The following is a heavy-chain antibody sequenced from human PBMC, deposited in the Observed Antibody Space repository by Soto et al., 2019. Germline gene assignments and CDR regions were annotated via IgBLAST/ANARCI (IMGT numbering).Heavy chain of an antibody. CDR1: GFSFSTYG. V-gene: IGHV3-23*01. J-gene: IGHJ4*01. Sequence: PGGSLRLSCEASGFSFSTYGMSWGRQSPGKAREWVSGISSSGGNPYYSDSVKGRFPISRDNSRDTLFLQMNRLSAEDTAPYLCPKHLTARAEPTYIDVWGQGNLVTVSS. CDR2: ISSSGGNP. D-gene: IGHD3-16*01. CDR3: PKHLTARAEPTYIDV.